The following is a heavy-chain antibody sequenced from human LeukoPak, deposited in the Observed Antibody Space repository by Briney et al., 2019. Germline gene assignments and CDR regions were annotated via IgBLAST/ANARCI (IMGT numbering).Heavy chain of an antibody. Sequence: GGSLRLSCAASGFTFSNTWMTWVRQAPGKGLEWVGRIKTKTDGGTTAYAAPVKGRFTISRDDSENTLYLLMNSLKTEDTAVYYCATDSKGGYSYNYVGIDYWGQGTLVTVSS. CDR1: GFTFSNTW. CDR2: IKTKTDGGTT. V-gene: IGHV3-15*01. J-gene: IGHJ4*02. CDR3: ATDSKGGYSYNYVGIDY. D-gene: IGHD5-18*01.